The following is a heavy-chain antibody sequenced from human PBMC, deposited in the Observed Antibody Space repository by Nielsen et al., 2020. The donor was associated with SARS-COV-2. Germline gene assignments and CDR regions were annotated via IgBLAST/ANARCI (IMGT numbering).Heavy chain of an antibody. D-gene: IGHD3-22*01. J-gene: IGHJ4*02. Sequence: RQAPGKGLEWIGYIYYSGSTNYNPSLKSRVTISVDTSKNRFSLKLSSVTAADTAVYYCARGFSSGNRYDSGGYYYPPKGYYFDYWGQGTLVTVSS. CDR3: ARGFSSGNRYDSGGYYYPPKGYYFDY. V-gene: IGHV4-59*01. CDR2: IYYSGST.